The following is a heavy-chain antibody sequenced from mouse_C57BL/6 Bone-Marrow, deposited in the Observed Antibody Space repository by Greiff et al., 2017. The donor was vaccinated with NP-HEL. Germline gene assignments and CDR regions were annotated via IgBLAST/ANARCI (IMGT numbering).Heavy chain of an antibody. V-gene: IGHV7-1*01. J-gene: IGHJ1*03. D-gene: IGHD1-1*01. CDR2: SRNKANDYTT. CDR1: GFTFSDFY. CDR3: ARANYGSSYWYFDV. Sequence: EVKVVESGGGLVQSGRSLRLSCATSGFTFSDFYMEWVRQAPGKGLEWIAASRNKANDYTTEYSASVKGRFIVSRDTSQSILYLQMNALRAEDTAIYYCARANYGSSYWYFDVWGTGTTVTVSS.